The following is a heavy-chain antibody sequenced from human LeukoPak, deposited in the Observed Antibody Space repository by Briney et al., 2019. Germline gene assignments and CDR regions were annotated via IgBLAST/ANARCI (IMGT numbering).Heavy chain of an antibody. CDR3: AKGPGTSSAFDV. J-gene: IGHJ3*01. CDR1: GFTFSSNG. V-gene: IGHV3-33*06. Sequence: PGRSLRLSXAASGFTFSSNGMHWVRQAPGKGLEWVAVIWYDGSNKFYADSVKGRFNISRDNSRNTLYLQMNSLRADDTAVYYCAKGPGTSSAFDVWGQGTMVTVSS. D-gene: IGHD2-2*01. CDR2: IWYDGSNK.